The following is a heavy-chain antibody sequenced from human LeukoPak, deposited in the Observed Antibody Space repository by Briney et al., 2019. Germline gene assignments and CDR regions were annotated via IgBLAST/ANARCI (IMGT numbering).Heavy chain of an antibody. Sequence: GGSLRLSCAASGFTFSTYGMNWVRQAPGKGLEWVSYISGSTGTTYYADSVKGRFTISRNNAKNSLYLQMNSLRDEDTAVYYCARELSPFDYWGQGTLVTVSS. CDR2: ISGSTGTT. V-gene: IGHV3-48*02. J-gene: IGHJ4*02. CDR1: GFTFSTYG. D-gene: IGHD4/OR15-4a*01. CDR3: ARELSPFDY.